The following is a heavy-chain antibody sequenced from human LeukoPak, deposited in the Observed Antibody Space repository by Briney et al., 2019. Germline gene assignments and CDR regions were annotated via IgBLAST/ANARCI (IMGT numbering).Heavy chain of an antibody. Sequence: PSETLSLTCTVSGGSISSYYWSWIRQPAGKGLEWIGRIYTSGSTNYNPSLKSRVTISVDTSKNQFSLKLSSVTAADTAVYYCARERTYYDSSGPYDAFDIWGQGTMVTVSS. CDR3: ARERTYYDSSGPYDAFDI. J-gene: IGHJ3*02. D-gene: IGHD3-22*01. V-gene: IGHV4-4*07. CDR1: GGSISSYY. CDR2: IYTSGST.